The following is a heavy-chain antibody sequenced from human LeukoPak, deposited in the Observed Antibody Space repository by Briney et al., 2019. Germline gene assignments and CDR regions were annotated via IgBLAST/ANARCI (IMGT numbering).Heavy chain of an antibody. CDR2: IYYSGST. D-gene: IGHD4-17*01. J-gene: IGHJ4*02. V-gene: IGHV4-31*03. CDR1: GGSISSGGYY. Sequence: SQTLSLTCTVSGGSISSGGYYWSWIRQHPGKGLEWIGYIYYSGSTYYNPSLKSRVTISVDTSKNQFSLELSSVTAADTAVYYCAREVPGDYFDYWGQGTLVTVSS. CDR3: AREVPGDYFDY.